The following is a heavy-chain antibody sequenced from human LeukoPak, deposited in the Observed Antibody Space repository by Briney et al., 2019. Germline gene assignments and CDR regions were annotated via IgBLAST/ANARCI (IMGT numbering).Heavy chain of an antibody. J-gene: IGHJ4*02. Sequence: GGSLRLSCAASGSPSRSTTMTWARKAPGKGLVWVSRINTDGSSTSYADSVKGRFTISRDNAKNTLYLQMNSLRDEDTAVYYCARAPDGWWALDYWGQGTLVTVSS. D-gene: IGHD6-19*01. CDR3: ARAPDGWWALDY. V-gene: IGHV3-74*01. CDR1: GSPSRSTT. CDR2: INTDGSST.